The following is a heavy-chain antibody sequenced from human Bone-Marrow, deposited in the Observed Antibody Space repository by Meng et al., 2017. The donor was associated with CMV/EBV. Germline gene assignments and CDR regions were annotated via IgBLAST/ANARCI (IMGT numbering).Heavy chain of an antibody. V-gene: IGHV4-39*01. CDR2: IYYSGST. Sequence: GSLRLSCTVSGGSISSSSYYWGWIRRPPGKGLEWIGSIYYSGSTYYNPSLKSRVTISVDTSKNQFSLKLSSVTAADTAVYYCARHIGGLGYYYGMDVWGQGTTVTVSS. D-gene: IGHD3-16*01. CDR1: GGSISSSSYY. CDR3: ARHIGGLGYYYGMDV. J-gene: IGHJ6*02.